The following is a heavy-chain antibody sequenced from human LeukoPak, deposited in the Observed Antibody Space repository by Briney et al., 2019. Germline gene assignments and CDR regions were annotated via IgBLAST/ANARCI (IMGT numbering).Heavy chain of an antibody. J-gene: IGHJ4*02. CDR1: GDSFSKYC. Sequence: SETLSLTCAVSGDSFSKYCWSWIRQPPGKGLEWIGEINDSGSTNYNPSLKSRVTISVDTSKNQFSLKLSSVTPADTAVYYCASRVLASSDFDYWGQGTLDTVSS. CDR2: INDSGST. CDR3: ASRVLASSDFDY. V-gene: IGHV4-34*01. D-gene: IGHD2-8*02.